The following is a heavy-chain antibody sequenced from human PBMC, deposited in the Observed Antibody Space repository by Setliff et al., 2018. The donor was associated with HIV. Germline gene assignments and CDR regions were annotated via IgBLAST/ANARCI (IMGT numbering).Heavy chain of an antibody. CDR1: GGTFTSHG. CDR2: IIPILGTV. D-gene: IGHD3-9*01. V-gene: IGHV1-69*10. CDR3: ARGGAYFERSIPPSHHMDL. Sequence: SVKVSCKASGGTFTSHGITWVRQAPGQGLEWMGVIIPILGTVDYAQNFQGRVTITADKATNTVYMEMSSLRFEDTASFCCARGGAYFERSIPPSHHMDLWDIGTSVTVSS. J-gene: IGHJ6*03.